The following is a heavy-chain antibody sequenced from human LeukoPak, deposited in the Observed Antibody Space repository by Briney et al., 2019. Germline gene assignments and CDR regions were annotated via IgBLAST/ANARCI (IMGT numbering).Heavy chain of an antibody. D-gene: IGHD2-21*02. V-gene: IGHV1-69*13. CDR3: ARDGLAYCGGDCYDAFDI. CDR1: GGTFSSYA. J-gene: IGHJ3*02. Sequence: ASVKVSCKASGGTFSSYAISWVRQAPGQGLEWMGGIIPIFGTANYAQKFQGRVTITADESTSTAYMELSSLRSEDTAEYYCARDGLAYCGGDCYDAFDIWGQGTMVTVSS. CDR2: IIPIFGTA.